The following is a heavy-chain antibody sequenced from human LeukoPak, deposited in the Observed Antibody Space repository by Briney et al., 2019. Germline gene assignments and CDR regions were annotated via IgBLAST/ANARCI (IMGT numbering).Heavy chain of an antibody. V-gene: IGHV4-59*11. Sequence: SETLSLTCTVPGCSLSKQPWSWLRQPPGKGLEWMGYIYYSGSTNYNPSLKSRVTMSVDTSKSQFSLKLSSVTAADTAVYYCARWWSNFHNWFDPWGQGTLVTVSS. D-gene: IGHD1-26*01. CDR3: ARWWSNFHNWFDP. CDR1: GCSLSKQP. CDR2: IYYSGST. J-gene: IGHJ5*02.